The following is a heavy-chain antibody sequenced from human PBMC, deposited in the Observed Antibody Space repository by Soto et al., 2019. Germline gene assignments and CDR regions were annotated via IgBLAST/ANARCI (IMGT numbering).Heavy chain of an antibody. CDR3: AREYGDYGVIDY. CDR1: GGSFSGYY. CDR2: INHSGST. V-gene: IGHV4-34*01. D-gene: IGHD4-17*01. J-gene: IGHJ4*02. Sequence: QVQLQQWGAGLLKPSETLSLTCAVYGGSFSGYYWSWIRQPPGKGLEWIGEINHSGSTNYNPSLKSRVXXXVXXSKNQFSRKLSSVPAADTAVYYCAREYGDYGVIDYWGQGTLVTVSS.